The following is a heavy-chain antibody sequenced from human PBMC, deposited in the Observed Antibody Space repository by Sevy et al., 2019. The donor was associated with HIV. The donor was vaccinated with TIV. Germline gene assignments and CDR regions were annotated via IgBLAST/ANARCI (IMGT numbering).Heavy chain of an antibody. V-gene: IGHV1-46*01. J-gene: IGHJ5*02. D-gene: IGHD3-10*01. CDR3: ARNRGGSGRGWFDP. CDR2: INPSGGST. Sequence: ASVKVSCKASGYTFASYYMHWVRQAPGQGLEWMGIINPSGGSTSYAQRFQGRVTMTRDTSTSTIYMELSSLRYEDTAVYYCARNRGGSGRGWFDPWGQRTLVTVSS. CDR1: GYTFASYY.